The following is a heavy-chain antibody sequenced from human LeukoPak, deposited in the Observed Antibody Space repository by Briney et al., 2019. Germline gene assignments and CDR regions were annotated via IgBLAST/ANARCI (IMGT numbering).Heavy chain of an antibody. D-gene: IGHD6-19*01. J-gene: IGHJ4*02. CDR1: GFTLSSYS. CDR2: IGIIRSAI. V-gene: IGHV3-21*05. CDR3: ARHAPTSSAFDY. Sequence: GGSLRLSCAAYGFTLSSYSMNSVRQAPGKWLGWVSYIGIIRSAISYAPSVKGRFTISRDNAKNSLYLQMTSLRAEDTAVYYCARHAPTSSAFDYWGQGTLVSASS.